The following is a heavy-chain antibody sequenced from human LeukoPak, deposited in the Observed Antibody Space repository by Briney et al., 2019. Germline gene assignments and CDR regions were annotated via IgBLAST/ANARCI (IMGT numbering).Heavy chain of an antibody. CDR3: ARGTPSCSSASCYNY. V-gene: IGHV1-8*01. CDR1: GYTFSSYD. CDR2: MNPNSGNT. Sequence: ASVKVSCKASGYTFSSYDINWLRQAPGQGLEWMGWMNPNSGNTGYAQKVQGRITLTRDTSITTAYMELSSLRSEDTAVYYCARGTPSCSSASCYNYWGQGTLVTVSS. D-gene: IGHD2-2*02. J-gene: IGHJ4*02.